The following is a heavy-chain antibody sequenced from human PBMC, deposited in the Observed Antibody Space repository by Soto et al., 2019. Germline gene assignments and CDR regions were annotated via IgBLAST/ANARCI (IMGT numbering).Heavy chain of an antibody. CDR2: IQSDGSLE. D-gene: IGHD1-26*01. CDR1: GFMFRNYG. CDR3: ARDNYYSGHSSILDY. J-gene: IGHJ4*02. Sequence: QAHVVESGGGVVEPGRYLSLSCVASGFMFRNYGMHWVRQAPGKGLEWVTAIQSDGSLEYYVDSVRGRFTVSRDDSKNTVYLRMNSLRLEVTAVYYCARDNYYSGHSSILDYWGLGTLVTVST. V-gene: IGHV3-33*01.